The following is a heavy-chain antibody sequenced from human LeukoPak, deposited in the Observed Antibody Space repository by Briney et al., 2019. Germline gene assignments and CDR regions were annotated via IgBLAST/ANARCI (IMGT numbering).Heavy chain of an antibody. CDR3: AKGAMHYYDSSGYNYFDY. V-gene: IGHV3-23*01. CDR1: GFTFSSYA. J-gene: IGHJ4*02. CDR2: ISGSGGST. Sequence: GGSLRLSCAASGFTFSSYAMSWVRQAPGKGLEWVSAISGSGGSTYYADSVKGRFTISRDNSKNTLYLQMNSLRAEDTAVYYCAKGAMHYYDSSGYNYFDYWGQGTLVTVSS. D-gene: IGHD3-22*01.